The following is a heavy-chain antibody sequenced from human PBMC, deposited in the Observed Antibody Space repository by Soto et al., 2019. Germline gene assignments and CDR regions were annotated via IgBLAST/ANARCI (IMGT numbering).Heavy chain of an antibody. Sequence: SETLSLTCAVSGGSISSSSYYWGWIRQPPGKGLEWIGSIYYSGSTYYNPSLKSRVTISVDTSKNQFSLKLSSVTAADTAVYYCARENYELDYWGQGTLVTVSS. CDR2: IYYSGST. J-gene: IGHJ4*02. D-gene: IGHD3-22*01. CDR3: ARENYELDY. CDR1: GGSISSSSYY. V-gene: IGHV4-39*07.